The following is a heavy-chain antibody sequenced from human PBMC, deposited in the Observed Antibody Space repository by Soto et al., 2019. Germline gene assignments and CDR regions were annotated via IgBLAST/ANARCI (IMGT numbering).Heavy chain of an antibody. CDR3: ARGDLTYYYDSSGLEAPFRY. V-gene: IGHV4-34*01. CDR1: GGSFSGYY. D-gene: IGHD3-22*01. J-gene: IGHJ4*02. Sequence: SEILSLTCAVYGGSFSGYYWSWIRQPPGMGLEWIGEINHSGSTNYNPSLKSRVTISVDTSKNQFSLKLSSVTAADTAVYYCARGDLTYYYDSSGLEAPFRYWGQGTLVTVS. CDR2: INHSGST.